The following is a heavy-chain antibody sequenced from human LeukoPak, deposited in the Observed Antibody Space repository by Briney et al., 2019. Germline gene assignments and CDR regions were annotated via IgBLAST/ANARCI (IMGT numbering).Heavy chain of an antibody. CDR2: ISSNGGST. CDR3: ARVGQSIAARPPDKKNAFDI. CDR1: GFTFSSYA. V-gene: IGHV3-64*01. J-gene: IGHJ3*02. D-gene: IGHD6-6*01. Sequence: GGSLRLSCAASGFTFSSYAMHWVRQAPGKGLEYVSAISSNGGSTYYANSVKGRFTISRDNSKNTLYLQMGSLRAEDMAVYYCARVGQSIAARPPDKKNAFDIWGQGTMVTVSS.